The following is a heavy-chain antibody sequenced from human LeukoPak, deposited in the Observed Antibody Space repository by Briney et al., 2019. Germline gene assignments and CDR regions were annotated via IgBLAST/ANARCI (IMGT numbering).Heavy chain of an antibody. J-gene: IGHJ4*02. D-gene: IGHD4-17*01. CDR2: INTGNGNT. V-gene: IGHV1-3*03. CDR3: ARGGGDYRIDY. Sequence: ASVTVSCKASGYTFINYAMHWVRQAPGQRLDWMGWINTGNGNTKYSQEFQDRVTFTRDTSATTAYMELTSLRSEDMAMYYCARGGGDYRIDYWGQGTLVTVSS. CDR1: GYTFINYA.